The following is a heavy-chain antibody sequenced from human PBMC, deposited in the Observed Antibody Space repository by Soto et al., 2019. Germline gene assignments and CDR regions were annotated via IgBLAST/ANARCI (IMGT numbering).Heavy chain of an antibody. CDR1: GFTFSNYA. CDR2: ISGRGDTT. Sequence: EVQLLESGGGLVRPGGSLRLSCAASGFTFSNYAMSCVRQAPGKGLEWVSGISGRGDTTYYADSVKGRFTISRDNSKDTLYLQMTSLRADDTALYYCAKGRGASLYNYGGGPDNWGQGTLLTVSS. V-gene: IGHV3-23*01. CDR3: AKGRGASLYNYGGGPDN. J-gene: IGHJ4*02. D-gene: IGHD5-18*01.